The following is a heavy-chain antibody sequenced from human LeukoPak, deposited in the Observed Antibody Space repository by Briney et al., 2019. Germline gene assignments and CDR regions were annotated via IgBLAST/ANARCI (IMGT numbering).Heavy chain of an antibody. J-gene: IGHJ3*02. V-gene: IGHV3-30*04. D-gene: IGHD3-9*01. CDR3: ARGGVLRYFDWLTGPPPYAFDI. CDR2: ISYDGSNK. Sequence: GRSLRLSCAASGFTFSSYAMHWVRQAPGKGLEWVAVISYDGSNKYYADSVKGRFTISRDNSKNTLYLQMNSLRAEDTAVYYCARGGVLRYFDWLTGPPPYAFDIWGQGTMVTVSS. CDR1: GFTFSSYA.